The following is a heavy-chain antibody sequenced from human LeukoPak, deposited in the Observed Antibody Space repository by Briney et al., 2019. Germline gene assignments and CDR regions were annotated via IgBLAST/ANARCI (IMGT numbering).Heavy chain of an antibody. CDR3: ARDSSI. CDR1: GGSFSGYY. J-gene: IGHJ3*02. Sequence: SETLSLTCAVYGGSFSGYYWSWIRQPAGKGLEWIGRIYTSGSTNYNPSLKSRVTMSVDTSKNQFSLKLSSVTAADTAVYYCARDSSIWGQGTMVTVSS. CDR2: IYTSGST. V-gene: IGHV4-4*07.